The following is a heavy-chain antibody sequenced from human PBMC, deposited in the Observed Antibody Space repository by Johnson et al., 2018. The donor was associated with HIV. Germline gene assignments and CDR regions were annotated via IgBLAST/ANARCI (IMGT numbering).Heavy chain of an antibody. J-gene: IGHJ3*02. V-gene: IGHV3-NL1*01. CDR2: IYKSGST. D-gene: IGHD1-26*01. CDR1: GFTFSSYG. CDR3: AKDKVHTGAGEAFGI. Sequence: MQLVESGGGVVQPGGSLRLSCAASGFTFSSYGMHWVRQAPGKGLEWVSIIYKSGSTYYADSVKGRFTISRDNSKNTLYLQMKSLRAEDTAVYYCAKDKVHTGAGEAFGIGGQGTMVSVSS.